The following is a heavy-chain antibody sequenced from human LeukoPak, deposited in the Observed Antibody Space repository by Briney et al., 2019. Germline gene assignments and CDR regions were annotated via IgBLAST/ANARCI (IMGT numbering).Heavy chain of an antibody. Sequence: SETLSLTCTVSGGSISSSSYYWGWIRQPPGKGLEWIGSIYYSGSTYYNPSLKSRVTISVDTSKNQFSLKLSSVTAADTAVYYCARPFDYGDYVYPHDAFDIWGQGTMVTVSS. D-gene: IGHD4-17*01. CDR2: IYYSGST. V-gene: IGHV4-39*07. CDR3: ARPFDYGDYVYPHDAFDI. CDR1: GGSISSSSYY. J-gene: IGHJ3*02.